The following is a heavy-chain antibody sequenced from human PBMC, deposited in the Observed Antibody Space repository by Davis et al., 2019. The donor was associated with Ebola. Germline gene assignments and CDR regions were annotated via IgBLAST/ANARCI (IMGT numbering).Heavy chain of an antibody. Sequence: GESLKISCAASGFTFSGSAMHWVRQASGKGLEWVGRFRSKIEGDATSYGAAVEGRFTISRDDSKNTAYLQMNSLKTEDTAVYYCTRGAPYLMDVWGQGTTVTVSS. CDR2: FRSKIEGDAT. D-gene: IGHD2-2*02. V-gene: IGHV3-73*01. CDR1: GFTFSGSA. J-gene: IGHJ6*02. CDR3: TRGAPYLMDV.